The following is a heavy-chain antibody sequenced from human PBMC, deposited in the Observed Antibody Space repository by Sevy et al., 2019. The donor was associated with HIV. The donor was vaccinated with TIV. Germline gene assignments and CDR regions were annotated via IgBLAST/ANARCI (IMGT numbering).Heavy chain of an antibody. V-gene: IGHV1-18*01. CDR1: GYTFSSYG. CDR3: ARLSTARGKSNWFDP. J-gene: IGHJ5*02. D-gene: IGHD3-10*01. CDR2: IGAYNGNR. Sequence: ASVKVSCKASGYTFSSYGISWVRQAPGQGLEWMGWIGAYNGNRKYAQNLQGRVTMTTDTSTSTAYMELRSLRSDDTAVYFCARLSTARGKSNWFDPWGQGTLVTVSS.